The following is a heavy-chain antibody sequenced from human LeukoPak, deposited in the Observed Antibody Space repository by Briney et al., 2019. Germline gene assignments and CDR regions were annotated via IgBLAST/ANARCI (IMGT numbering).Heavy chain of an antibody. J-gene: IGHJ6*03. D-gene: IGHD3-10*01. CDR3: ARDRDYYGSGSLGSPVYYMDV. CDR1: GFTFSDYY. V-gene: IGHV3-11*01. CDR2: ISSSGSTI. Sequence: PGGSLRLSCAASGFTFSDYYMSWIRQAPGKGLEWVSYISSSGSTIYYADSVKGRFTISRDNAKNSLYLQMNSLRAEDTAVYYCARDRDYYGSGSLGSPVYYMDVWGKGTTVTISS.